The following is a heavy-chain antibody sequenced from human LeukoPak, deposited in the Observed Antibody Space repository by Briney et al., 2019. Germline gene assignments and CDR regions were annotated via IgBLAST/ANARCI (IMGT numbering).Heavy chain of an antibody. CDR1: GFTFSSYW. V-gene: IGHV3-7*01. Sequence: GGSLRLSCAASGFTFSSYWMSWVRQAPGKGLEWVANIKQDGSEKYYVDSVKGRFTISRDNAKNSLYLQMNSLRAEDTAVYYCVRGGGNSGWFLDYWGQGTLVTVSP. D-gene: IGHD6-19*01. J-gene: IGHJ4*02. CDR3: VRGGGNSGWFLDY. CDR2: IKQDGSEK.